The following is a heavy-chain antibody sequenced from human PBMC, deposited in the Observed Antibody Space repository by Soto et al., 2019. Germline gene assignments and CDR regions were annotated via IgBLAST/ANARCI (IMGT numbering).Heavy chain of an antibody. J-gene: IGHJ6*02. CDR2: IRSSSFSI. Sequence: EVQLVESGGGLVKPGGSLRLSCAASGFTFSSYSMNWVRPAPGTGLEGVSSIRSSSFSINYADSVKGRFSISRDNVQTSLHVQMNNLRAEDAAVYYCARNESSNIYGMDVWGQGTTVTVSS. CDR3: ARNESSNIYGMDV. V-gene: IGHV3-21*02. CDR1: GFTFSSYS. D-gene: IGHD6-6*01.